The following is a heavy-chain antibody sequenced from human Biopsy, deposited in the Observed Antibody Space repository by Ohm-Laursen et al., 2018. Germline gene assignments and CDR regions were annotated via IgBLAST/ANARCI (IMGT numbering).Heavy chain of an antibody. Sequence: SDTLSLTCTVSGGSITDDYWSWIRQPPGKGLEWLGEMRHSGSTNHNPSLKSRVTISMDTSKNQFPLKLTSVTAADTAVYPCARWEVGYSANDLRFDYWGQGTLVTVSS. D-gene: IGHD5-12*01. V-gene: IGHV4-34*01. CDR3: ARWEVGYSANDLRFDY. CDR1: GGSITDDY. CDR2: MRHSGST. J-gene: IGHJ4*02.